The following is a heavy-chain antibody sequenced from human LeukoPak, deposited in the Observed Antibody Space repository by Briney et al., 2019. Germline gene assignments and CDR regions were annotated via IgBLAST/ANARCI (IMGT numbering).Heavy chain of an antibody. D-gene: IGHD2-15*01. V-gene: IGHV3-7*03. Sequence: PGGSLRLSCAASGFTFSSYWMSWVRQAPGKGLEWVANIKQDGSEEYYVDSVKGRFTISRDNSKNTLYLQMNSLRADDTAVYYCVKSSLVAPYDYWGQGTLVTVSS. CDR1: GFTFSSYW. CDR3: VKSSLVAPYDY. J-gene: IGHJ4*02. CDR2: IKQDGSEE.